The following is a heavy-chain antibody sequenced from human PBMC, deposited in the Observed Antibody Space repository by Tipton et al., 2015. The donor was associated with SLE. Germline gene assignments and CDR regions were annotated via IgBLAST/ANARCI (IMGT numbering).Heavy chain of an antibody. Sequence: TLSLTCTVSGGSISTNTYFWGWIRQPPGKGLEWIGCIYTNGSTNYNPSLKSRVTMSVDTSKNQFSLKLSSVTAADTAVYYCTRDGGVGATVWWGQGTLVTVSS. D-gene: IGHD1-26*01. CDR2: IYTNGST. V-gene: IGHV4-39*07. CDR1: GGSISTNTYF. J-gene: IGHJ4*02. CDR3: TRDGGVGATVW.